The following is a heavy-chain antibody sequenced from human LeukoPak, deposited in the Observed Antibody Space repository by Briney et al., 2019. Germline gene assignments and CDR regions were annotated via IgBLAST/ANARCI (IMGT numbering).Heavy chain of an antibody. CDR3: ARGDCSSTSCIYYYYYYMDV. J-gene: IGHJ6*03. V-gene: IGHV1-2*02. Sequence: ASVKVSCKASGYTFTGYYMHWVRQAPGQGLEWMGWINPNSGGTNYAQKFQGRVTMTRDTSISTAYMKLSRLRSDDTAVYYCARGDCSSTSCIYYYYYYMDVWGKGTTVTVSS. CDR1: GYTFTGYY. D-gene: IGHD2-2*01. CDR2: INPNSGGT.